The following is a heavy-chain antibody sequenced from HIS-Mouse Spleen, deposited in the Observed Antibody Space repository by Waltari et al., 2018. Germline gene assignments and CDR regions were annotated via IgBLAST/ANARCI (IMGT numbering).Heavy chain of an antibody. CDR2: INPNSGGT. D-gene: IGHD3-10*01. CDR1: GYTCTGHT. Sequence: QVQLVQSGAEVKKAGASGKVSCKSSGYTCTGHTMPWVRQPPGQGLEWMGWINPNSGGTNYAQKFQGRVTMTRDTSISTAYMELSRLRSDDTAVYYCAREATMVRGVMYFDLWGRGTLVTVSS. J-gene: IGHJ2*01. V-gene: IGHV1-2*02. CDR3: AREATMVRGVMYFDL.